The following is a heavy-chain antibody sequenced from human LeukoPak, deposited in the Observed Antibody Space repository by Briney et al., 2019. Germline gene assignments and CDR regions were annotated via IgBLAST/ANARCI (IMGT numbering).Heavy chain of an antibody. Sequence: PGGSLRLSCAASGFTFSSYWMNWVRQAPGKGQQWVSYISSSSSAIYYADSVRGRFTISRDNAKNSLYLQMNSLRDEDTAVYYCARDGEMATNPYYFDYWGQGALVTVSS. D-gene: IGHD5-24*01. J-gene: IGHJ4*02. CDR1: GFTFSSYW. CDR2: ISSSSSAI. CDR3: ARDGEMATNPYYFDY. V-gene: IGHV3-48*02.